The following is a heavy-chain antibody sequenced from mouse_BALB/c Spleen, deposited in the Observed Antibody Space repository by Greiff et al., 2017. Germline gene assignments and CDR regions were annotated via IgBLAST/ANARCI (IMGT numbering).Heavy chain of an antibody. CDR3: TRSYGYEGVAY. Sequence: VQLQQSGAELVKPGASVKLSCKASGYTFTSYYMYWVKQRPGQGLEWIGEINPSNGGTNFNEKFKSKATLTVDKSSSTAYMQLSSLTSEDSAVYYCTRSYGYEGVAYWGQGTLVTVSA. CDR1: GYTFTSYY. CDR2: INPSNGGT. J-gene: IGHJ3*01. D-gene: IGHD2-2*01. V-gene: IGHV1S81*02.